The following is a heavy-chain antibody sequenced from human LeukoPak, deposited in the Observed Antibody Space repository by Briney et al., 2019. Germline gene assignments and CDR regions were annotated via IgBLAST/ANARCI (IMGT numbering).Heavy chain of an antibody. Sequence: SETLSLTCTVSGGSISSSLYYWGWIRQPPGKGLEWIGSIYYDGRSSYNPSLNSRLDISVDTSKNQFSLRLRSVTAADTAVYYCARHPPSSAGAYDIWGQGTMVTVSS. J-gene: IGHJ3*02. CDR1: GGSISSSLYY. CDR3: ARHPPSSAGAYDI. D-gene: IGHD3-10*01. V-gene: IGHV4-39*01. CDR2: IYYDGRS.